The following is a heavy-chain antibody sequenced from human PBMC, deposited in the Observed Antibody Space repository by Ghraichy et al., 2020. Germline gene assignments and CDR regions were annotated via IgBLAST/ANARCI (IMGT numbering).Heavy chain of an antibody. CDR2: IFTGGNS. Sequence: SQTLSLTCTVSRGSVAGGSYFWSWIRQPPGKGLEWIGYIFTGGNSNYNPSLKSRVTISVDTSKNQFSLNLTSVTAAATAVYYCAGRGRRFDYWGQGTLVTVSS. V-gene: IGHV4-61*01. D-gene: IGHD3-10*01. J-gene: IGHJ4*02. CDR1: RGSVAGGSYF. CDR3: AGRGRRFDY.